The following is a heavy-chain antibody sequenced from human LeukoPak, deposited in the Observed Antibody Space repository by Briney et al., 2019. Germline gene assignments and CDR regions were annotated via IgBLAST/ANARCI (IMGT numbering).Heavy chain of an antibody. CDR2: IYHSGST. Sequence: SETLSLTCTVSGYSISSGYYWGWIRQPPGKGLEWIGSIYHSGSTCYNPSLKSRVTISVDTSKNQFSLKLSSVTAADTAVYYCARQVSSSWYPLWYFDYWGQGTLVTVSS. CDR1: GYSISSGYY. CDR3: ARQVSSSWYPLWYFDY. J-gene: IGHJ4*02. D-gene: IGHD6-13*01. V-gene: IGHV4-38-2*02.